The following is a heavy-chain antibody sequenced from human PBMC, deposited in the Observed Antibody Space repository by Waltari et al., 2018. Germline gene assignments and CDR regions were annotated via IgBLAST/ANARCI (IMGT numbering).Heavy chain of an antibody. J-gene: IGHJ3*02. CDR2: IWYDGSNK. V-gene: IGHV3-30*18. D-gene: IGHD1-26*01. Sequence: VESGGGVVQPGRSLRLSCAASGFTFSSYGMHWVRQAPGKGLEWVAVIWYDGSNKYYADSVKGRFTISRDNSKNTLYLQMNSLRAEDTAMYYCAKDLGVGATGAFDIWGQGTMVTVSS. CDR1: GFTFSSYG. CDR3: AKDLGVGATGAFDI.